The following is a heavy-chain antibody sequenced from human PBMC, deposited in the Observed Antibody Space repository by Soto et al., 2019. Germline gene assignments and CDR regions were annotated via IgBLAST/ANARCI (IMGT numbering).Heavy chain of an antibody. D-gene: IGHD5-12*01. V-gene: IGHV3-30-3*01. CDR3: ARGVIRYGGYTDY. J-gene: IGHJ4*02. CDR2: ISYDGSNK. Sequence: QVQVVESGGGVVQPGRSLRLSCAASGFIFSSYAMHWVRQAPGKGLEWVAVISYDGSNKYKEDSVKGRFTISKDNSKNTVYRQMNSLRTEDTAVYYCARGVIRYGGYTDYWGQGTLVTVSS. CDR1: GFIFSSYA.